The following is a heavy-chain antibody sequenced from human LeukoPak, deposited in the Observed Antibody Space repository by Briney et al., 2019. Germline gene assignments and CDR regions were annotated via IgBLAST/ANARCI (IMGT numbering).Heavy chain of an antibody. Sequence: PGGSLRLSCAASGFTFSSYAMGWVRQAPGKGLEWVSAISGSGGSTYYADSVKGRFTISRDNSKNTLYLQMNSLRAEDTAVYYCVARAGGFRHFDYWGQGTLVTVSS. CDR2: ISGSGGST. D-gene: IGHD3-10*01. CDR1: GFTFSSYA. V-gene: IGHV3-23*01. CDR3: VARAGGFRHFDY. J-gene: IGHJ4*02.